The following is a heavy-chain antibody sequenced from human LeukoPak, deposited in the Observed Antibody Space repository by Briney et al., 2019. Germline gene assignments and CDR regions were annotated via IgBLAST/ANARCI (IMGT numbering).Heavy chain of an antibody. CDR1: GGSMKDYY. CDR3: ARESADYVRGSFSVY. Sequence: SETLSLTCSVSGGSMKDYYWSWIRQPPGKGLEWIAYINDNGHSGYNPALESRVTISVDTSKNHFSLGLRSATAADKAAYFCARESADYVRGSFSVYWGQGILVTVSS. V-gene: IGHV4-59*12. D-gene: IGHD3-16*01. J-gene: IGHJ4*02. CDR2: INDNGHS.